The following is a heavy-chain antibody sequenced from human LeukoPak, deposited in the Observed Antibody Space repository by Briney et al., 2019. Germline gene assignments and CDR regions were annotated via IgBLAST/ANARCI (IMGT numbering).Heavy chain of an antibody. CDR2: ISHSGST. Sequence: PSGTLSLTCDVSGGSISSSNWWSWVRQPPGKGLEWIGAISHSGSTNYNPSLKSRVTISVDKSENQFSLKMSSVTAADTAVYYCARVGIYYYGSGALDAFDIWGQGTMVAVSS. V-gene: IGHV4-4*02. CDR3: ARVGIYYYGSGALDAFDI. CDR1: GGSISSSNW. J-gene: IGHJ3*02. D-gene: IGHD3-10*01.